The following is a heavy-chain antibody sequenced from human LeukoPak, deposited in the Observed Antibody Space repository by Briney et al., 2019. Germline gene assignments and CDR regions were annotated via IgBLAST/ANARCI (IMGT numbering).Heavy chain of an antibody. J-gene: IGHJ4*02. CDR1: GFTVSSNY. CDR3: ARASRGYSYGYFDY. V-gene: IGHV3-66*01. D-gene: IGHD5-18*01. CDR2: IYSGGST. Sequence: LSGGSLRLSCAASGFTVSSNYMSWVRQAPGKGLEWVSIIYSGGSTYYADSVKGRFTISRDNSKNTLYLQMNSLRAEDTAVYYCARASRGYSYGYFDYWGQGTLVTVSS.